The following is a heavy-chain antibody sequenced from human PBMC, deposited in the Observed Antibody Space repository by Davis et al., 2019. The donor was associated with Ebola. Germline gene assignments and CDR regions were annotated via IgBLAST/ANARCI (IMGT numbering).Heavy chain of an antibody. V-gene: IGHV3-23*01. CDR3: ARDQVGYCSGGSCSNGMDV. D-gene: IGHD2-15*01. Sequence: GESLKISCAASGFTFSSYAMSWVRQAPGKGLEWVSAISGSGGSTYYADSVKGRFTISRDNAKNSLYLQMNSLRAEDTAVYYCARDQVGYCSGGSCSNGMDVWGQGTTVTVSS. CDR1: GFTFSSYA. CDR2: ISGSGGST. J-gene: IGHJ6*02.